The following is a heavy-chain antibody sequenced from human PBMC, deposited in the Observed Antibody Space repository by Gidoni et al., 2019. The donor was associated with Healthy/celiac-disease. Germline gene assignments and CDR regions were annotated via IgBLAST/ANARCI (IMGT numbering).Heavy chain of an antibody. J-gene: IGHJ6*02. CDR1: GGSISSSSYY. CDR2: IYYSGST. V-gene: IGHV4-39*01. CDR3: AVLPKWELLHYYGMDV. Sequence: QLQLQESGPGLVTPSETLSLTCTVSGGSISSSSYYWGWIRQPPGKGLEWIGSIYYSGSTYYNPSLKSRVTISVDTSKNQFSLKLSSVTAADTAVYYCAVLPKWELLHYYGMDVWGQGTTVTVSS. D-gene: IGHD1-26*01.